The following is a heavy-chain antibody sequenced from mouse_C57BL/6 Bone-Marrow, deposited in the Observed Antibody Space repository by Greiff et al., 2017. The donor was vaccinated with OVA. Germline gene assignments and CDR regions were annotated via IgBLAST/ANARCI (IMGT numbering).Heavy chain of an antibody. J-gene: IGHJ1*03. CDR3: ARFTTVVATWYFDV. Sequence: VQLQQSGAELVKPGASVKMSCKASGYTFTSYWITWVKQRPGQGLEWIGDIYPGSGSTDYNEKFQSKATLTVDTSSSTAYMQLSSLTSEDTAVYYCARFTTVVATWYFDVWGKGTTVTVSS. CDR2: IYPGSGST. CDR1: GYTFTSYW. D-gene: IGHD1-1*01. V-gene: IGHV1-55*01.